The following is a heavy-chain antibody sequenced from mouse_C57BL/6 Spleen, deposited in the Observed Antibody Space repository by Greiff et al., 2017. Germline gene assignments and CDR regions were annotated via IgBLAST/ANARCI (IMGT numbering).Heavy chain of an antibody. V-gene: IGHV1-18*01. CDR3: AGSGGP. D-gene: IGHD3-1*01. J-gene: IGHJ3*01. CDR1: GYTFTSYK. Sequence: VQLQQPGPELVKPGASVKISCKASGYTFTSYKMDWVKQSPGKGLEWIGDINPNNGGTNYNQKFKGKATLTVDKSSSTAYMEHRSLTSEDAAYYGGAGSGGPWGQGTLLTVSA. CDR2: INPNNGGT.